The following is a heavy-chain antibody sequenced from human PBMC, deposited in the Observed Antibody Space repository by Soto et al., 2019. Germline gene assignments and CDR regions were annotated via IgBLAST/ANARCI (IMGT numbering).Heavy chain of an antibody. CDR3: ARDLVGATALYYYYGMDV. Sequence: VQLVESGGGVVQPGRSLRLSCAASGFTFSSYAMHWVRQAPGKGLEWVAVISYDGSNKYYADSVKGRFTISRDNSKNTLYLQMNSLRAEDTAVYYCARDLVGATALYYYYGMDVWGQGTTVTVSS. J-gene: IGHJ6*02. CDR1: GFTFSSYA. D-gene: IGHD1-26*01. V-gene: IGHV3-30-3*01. CDR2: ISYDGSNK.